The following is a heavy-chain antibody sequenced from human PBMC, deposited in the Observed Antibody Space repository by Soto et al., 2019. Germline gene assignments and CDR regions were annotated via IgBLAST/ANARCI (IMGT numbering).Heavy chain of an antibody. Sequence: ASVKVSCKASGYTFTSYGISWVRQAPGQGLEWMGWISAYNGNTNYAQKLQGRVTMTTDTSTSTAYMELRSLRSDDTAVYYCARRVGGVVTAMNYFDYWGQGTLVTVSS. CDR1: GYTFTSYG. CDR3: ARRVGGVVTAMNYFDY. CDR2: ISAYNGNT. V-gene: IGHV1-18*01. D-gene: IGHD2-21*02. J-gene: IGHJ4*02.